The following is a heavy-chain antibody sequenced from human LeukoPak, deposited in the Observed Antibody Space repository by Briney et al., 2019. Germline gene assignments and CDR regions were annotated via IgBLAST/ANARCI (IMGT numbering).Heavy chain of an antibody. J-gene: IGHJ4*02. CDR3: ASSTEWEPIRDY. V-gene: IGHV3-53*01. CDR2: IYRDGTT. Sequence: GGSLRLSCAASGFTVSSNYMSWVRQAPGKGLEWVSVIYRDGTTYYADSVKGRFTTSRDNSKNTVYLQMNSLRAEDTAVFYCASSTEWEPIRDYWGPGTLVTASS. D-gene: IGHD1-26*01. CDR1: GFTVSSNY.